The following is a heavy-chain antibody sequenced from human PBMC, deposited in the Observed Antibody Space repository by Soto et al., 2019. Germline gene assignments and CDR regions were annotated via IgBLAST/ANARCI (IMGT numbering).Heavy chain of an antibody. J-gene: IGHJ5*02. CDR3: VKASTYSSSQGWFDP. D-gene: IGHD6-6*01. CDR2: ISWNSGNI. CDR1: GFSFDGYA. Sequence: EVQLVESGGGLVQPGRSLRLSCVASGFSFDGYAMNWVRQPPGKGLEWVSGISWNSGNIDYADSVKGRFTISRDNAKNSLYLQMNSLRAEDTALYYCVKASTYSSSQGWFDPWGQGTMVTVSS. V-gene: IGHV3-9*01.